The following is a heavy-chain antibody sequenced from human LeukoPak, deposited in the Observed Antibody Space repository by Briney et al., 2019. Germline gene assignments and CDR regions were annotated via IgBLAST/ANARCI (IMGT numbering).Heavy chain of an antibody. CDR3: AGGGKNCSAGSCYRWLDP. Sequence: ASVKVSCKASGYTFTTYDINWVRQATGQGLEWMGWMNPNSGNTGYAQKFQGRVTITRNTSISTAYMELSSLRSEDTAVYYCAGGGKNCSAGSCYRWLDPWGQGTLVTVSS. V-gene: IGHV1-8*03. J-gene: IGHJ5*02. CDR2: MNPNSGNT. CDR1: GYTFTTYD. D-gene: IGHD2-15*01.